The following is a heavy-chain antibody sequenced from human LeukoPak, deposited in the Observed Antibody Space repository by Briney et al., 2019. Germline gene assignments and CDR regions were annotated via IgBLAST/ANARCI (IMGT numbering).Heavy chain of an antibody. CDR3: ARDLPIVVVASGWFDP. V-gene: IGHV4-59*01. CDR2: IYYSGST. D-gene: IGHD3-22*01. CDR1: GGSISSYY. J-gene: IGHJ5*02. Sequence: SETLSLTCTVSGGSISSYYWSWIRQPPGKGLEWIGYIYYSGSTNYNPSLKSRVTISVDTSKNQFSLKLSSVTAADTAVYYCARDLPIVVVASGWFDPWGQGTLVTVSS.